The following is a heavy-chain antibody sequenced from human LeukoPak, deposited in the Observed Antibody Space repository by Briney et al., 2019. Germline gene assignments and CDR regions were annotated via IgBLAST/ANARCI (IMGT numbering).Heavy chain of an antibody. CDR3: ATEGGSYRRFDY. D-gene: IGHD1-26*01. Sequence: ASVKVSCKASGYTFTSYGISWVRQAPGKGLEWMGGFDPEDGETIYAQKFQGRVTMTEDTSTDTAYMELSSLRSEDTAVYYCATEGGSYRRFDYWGQGTLVTVSS. CDR2: FDPEDGET. CDR1: GYTFTSYG. V-gene: IGHV1-24*01. J-gene: IGHJ4*02.